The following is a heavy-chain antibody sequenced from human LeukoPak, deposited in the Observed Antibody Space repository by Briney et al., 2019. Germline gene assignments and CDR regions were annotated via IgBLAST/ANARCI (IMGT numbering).Heavy chain of an antibody. V-gene: IGHV3-66*01. CDR3: AREDSFEVDV. Sequence: PGRSLRLSCAASGFTFDSYSMSWVRQAPGKGLEWVSVIYSGGSTYYADSVKGRFTISRDNSKNTLYLQMNSLRAEDTAVYYCAREDSFEVDVWGQGTTVTVSS. J-gene: IGHJ6*02. D-gene: IGHD5-18*01. CDR1: GFTFDSYS. CDR2: IYSGGST.